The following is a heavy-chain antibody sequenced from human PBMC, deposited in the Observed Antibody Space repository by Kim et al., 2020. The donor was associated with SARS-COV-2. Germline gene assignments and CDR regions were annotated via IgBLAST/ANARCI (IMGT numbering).Heavy chain of an antibody. D-gene: IGHD3-10*01. J-gene: IGHJ3*02. V-gene: IGHV6-1*01. Sequence: SQTLSLTCAISGDSVSSNSAAWNWIRQSPSRGLEWLGRTYYRSKWYNDYAVSVKSRITINPDTSKNQFSLQLNSVTPEDTAVYYCARDLTYYYGSGSYGLVRDAFDIWGQGTMVTVSS. CDR3: ARDLTYYYGSGSYGLVRDAFDI. CDR1: GDSVSSNSAA. CDR2: TYYRSKWYN.